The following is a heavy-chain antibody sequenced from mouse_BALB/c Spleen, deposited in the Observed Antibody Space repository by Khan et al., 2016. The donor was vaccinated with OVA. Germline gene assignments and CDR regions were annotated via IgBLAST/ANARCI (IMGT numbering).Heavy chain of an antibody. J-gene: IGHJ3*01. V-gene: IGHV3-2*02. CDR1: GYSTTSDYA. CDR3: TRRRAY. Sequence: EVQLQESGPGLVKPSQSLSLTCTVTGYSTTSDYAWNWIRQFPGNKLEWMGYITYSGSTSYTPSLKSRFSITRDTSKNQFFLQLNSVTTEDTATXYCTRRRAYWGQGTLVTISA. CDR2: ITYSGST.